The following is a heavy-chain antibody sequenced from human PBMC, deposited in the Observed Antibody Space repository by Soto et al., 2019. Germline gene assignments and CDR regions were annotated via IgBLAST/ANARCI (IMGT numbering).Heavy chain of an antibody. Sequence: GGSLRLSCAASGFTFSSYAMSWGRQAPGKGLEWVSAISGSGGSTYYADSVKGRFTISRDNSKNTLYLQMNSLRAEDTAVYYCAKDIPGSYPNFDAFDIWGQGTMVTVSS. D-gene: IGHD3-10*01. CDR3: AKDIPGSYPNFDAFDI. CDR2: ISGSGGST. CDR1: GFTFSSYA. J-gene: IGHJ3*02. V-gene: IGHV3-23*01.